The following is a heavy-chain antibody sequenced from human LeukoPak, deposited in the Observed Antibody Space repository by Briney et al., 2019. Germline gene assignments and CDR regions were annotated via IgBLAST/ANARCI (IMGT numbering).Heavy chain of an antibody. V-gene: IGHV3-30*01. J-gene: IGHJ4*02. CDR3: ARGVRYNWNYGNFDY. D-gene: IGHD1-7*01. Sequence: GRSLRLSCAASGFTFSSYAMHWVRQAPGKGLEWVAVISCDGSNKYYADSVKGRFTISRDNSKNTLYLQMNSLRAEDTAVYYCARGVRYNWNYGNFDYWGQGTLVTVSS. CDR1: GFTFSSYA. CDR2: ISCDGSNK.